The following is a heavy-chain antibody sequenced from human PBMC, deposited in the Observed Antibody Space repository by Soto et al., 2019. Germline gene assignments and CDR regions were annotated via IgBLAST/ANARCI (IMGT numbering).Heavy chain of an antibody. D-gene: IGHD3-22*01. CDR3: TRGAGAPWVRFDS. CDR1: GYSITSGFY. CDR2: ISYSAKT. Sequence: PSETLSLTCGVSGYSITSGFYWGRVRQSPGKGLEWIGSISYSAKTFYNPSLASRLSIAVDTSKNQFSLRLTPVTAADTALYYCTRGAGAPWVRFDSWGQGTLVTVSS. J-gene: IGHJ4*02. V-gene: IGHV4-38-2*01.